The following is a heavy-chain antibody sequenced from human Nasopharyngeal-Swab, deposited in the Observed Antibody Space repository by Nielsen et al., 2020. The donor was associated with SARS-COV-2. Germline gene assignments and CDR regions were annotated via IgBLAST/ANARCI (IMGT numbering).Heavy chain of an antibody. V-gene: IGHV1-18*01. Sequence: ASVKVSCKASGYRFTDYGISWVRQAPGQGLEWMGWISVYYGSTNYAQKLQGRVTFSTDTSTNTAYMELSNLRSEDAAVYYCAVPRGSRGYYTPDDGFDIWGQGTLVTVSS. J-gene: IGHJ3*02. D-gene: IGHD3-3*01. CDR1: GYRFTDYG. CDR2: ISVYYGST. CDR3: AVPRGSRGYYTPDDGFDI.